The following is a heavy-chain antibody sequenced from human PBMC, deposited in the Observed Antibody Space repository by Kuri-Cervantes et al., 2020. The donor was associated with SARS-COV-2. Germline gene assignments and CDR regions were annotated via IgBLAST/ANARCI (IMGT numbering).Heavy chain of an antibody. CDR1: GFTFSSYS. Sequence: GGSLRLSCAASGFTFSSYSMSWVRQAPGKGLEWVANIKQDGSEKYYVDSVKGRFTISRDNAKNSLYLQMNSLRAEDTAVYYCARDFPDYSNYPYYYYYMDVWGKGTTVTVSS. V-gene: IGHV3-7*01. J-gene: IGHJ6*03. CDR3: ARDFPDYSNYPYYYYYMDV. D-gene: IGHD4-11*01. CDR2: IKQDGSEK.